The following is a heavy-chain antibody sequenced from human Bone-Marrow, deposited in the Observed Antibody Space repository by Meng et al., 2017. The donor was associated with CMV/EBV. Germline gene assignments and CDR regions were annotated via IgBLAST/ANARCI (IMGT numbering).Heavy chain of an antibody. D-gene: IGHD2-15*01. CDR3: ARDNSRVVAATRYYYGMDV. V-gene: IGHV4-34*01. CDR2: INHSGST. CDR1: GGSFSGYY. Sequence: GSLRLSCAVYGGSFSGYYWSWIRQPPGKGLEWIGVINHSGSTNYNPTLKSRVTISVDPSKTQFSLKLSAVTVADTAVYYCARDNSRVVAATRYYYGMDVWGQGTTVTVSS. J-gene: IGHJ6*02.